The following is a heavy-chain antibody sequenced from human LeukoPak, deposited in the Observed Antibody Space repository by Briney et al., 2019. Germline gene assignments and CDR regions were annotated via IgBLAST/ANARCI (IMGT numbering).Heavy chain of an antibody. D-gene: IGHD3-22*01. CDR3: AGSYDSRLDVFDP. J-gene: IGHJ5*02. CDR2: ISYDGSNK. V-gene: IGHV3-30-3*01. CDR1: GFTFSSYA. Sequence: PGGSLRLSCAASGFTFSSYAMHWVRQAPGKGLEWVAVISYDGSNKYYAGSVKGRFTISRDNSKNTLYLQMNSLRAEDTAVYYCAGSYDSRLDVFDPWGQGTLVTVSS.